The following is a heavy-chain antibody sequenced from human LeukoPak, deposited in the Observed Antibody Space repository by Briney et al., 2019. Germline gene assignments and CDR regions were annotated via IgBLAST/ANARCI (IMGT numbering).Heavy chain of an antibody. J-gene: IGHJ4*02. CDR3: AKGGSSWSYYFDY. CDR1: GFTFSSYG. V-gene: IGHV3-23*01. Sequence: GGSLRLSCAASGFTFSSYGMHWVRQAPGKGLEWVSSISGSGGSTYYADSVKGRFTISRDNSKNTLYLQMNSLRGEDTAVYYCAKGGSSWSYYFDYWGQGTLVTVSS. CDR2: ISGSGGST. D-gene: IGHD6-13*01.